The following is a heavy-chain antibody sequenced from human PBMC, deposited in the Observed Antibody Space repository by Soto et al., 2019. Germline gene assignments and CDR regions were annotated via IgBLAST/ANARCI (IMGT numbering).Heavy chain of an antibody. V-gene: IGHV3-33*01. CDR2: IWYDGSNK. J-gene: IGHJ3*02. D-gene: IGHD6-19*01. Sequence: GALRLSCAASGFTFSSYGMHWVGQAPGKGLEWVAVIWYDGSNKYYADSVKGRFTISRDNSKNTLYLQMNSLRAEDTAVYYCARGYSSGWDDAFDIWGQGTMVTVSS. CDR1: GFTFSSYG. CDR3: ARGYSSGWDDAFDI.